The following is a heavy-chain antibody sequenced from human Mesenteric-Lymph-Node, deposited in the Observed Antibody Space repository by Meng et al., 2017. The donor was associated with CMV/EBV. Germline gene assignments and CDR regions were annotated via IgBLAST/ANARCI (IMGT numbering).Heavy chain of an antibody. CDR3: VRDLLCSATSRCYYFDF. D-gene: IGHD2-2*01. CDR1: GFTFSSYA. Sequence: GGSLRLSCAASGFTFSSYAMSWVRQAPGKGLEWVAVISYDGSRQYYGDSVKGRFTISRDNSKNTLYLQMSSLRTEDAAVYYCVRDLLCSATSRCYYFDFWGQGTLVTVSS. CDR2: ISYDGSRQ. V-gene: IGHV3-30*04. J-gene: IGHJ4*02.